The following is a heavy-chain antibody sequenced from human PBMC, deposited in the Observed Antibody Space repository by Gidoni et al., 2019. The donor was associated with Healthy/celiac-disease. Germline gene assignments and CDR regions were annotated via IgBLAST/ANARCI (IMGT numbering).Heavy chain of an antibody. J-gene: IGHJ6*03. D-gene: IGHD1-26*01. V-gene: IGHV3-21*01. CDR1: GFTFTSYS. CDR3: ARTPYRGSCLGNYYYMDV. CDR2: MSSSSSYI. Sequence: EVQLVASGGGLVQPGGSLRLSCAASGFTFTSYSMTWVRQAPGKGLEWVSSMSSSSSYIYYADSVKGRFTISRDNPKNSLYLQMNGLRAEDTAVYFCARTPYRGSCLGNYYYMDVWGKGTTVTVSS.